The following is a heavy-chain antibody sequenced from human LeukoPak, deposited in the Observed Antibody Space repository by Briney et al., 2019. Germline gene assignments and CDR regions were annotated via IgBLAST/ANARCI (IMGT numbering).Heavy chain of an antibody. CDR3: ARLRPRNHFWSGLNMDV. CDR1: GGSISSYY. V-gene: IGHV4-4*07. Sequence: SETLSLTCTVSGGSISSYYWSWIRQPAGKGLEWIGRIYTSGSTNYNPSLKSRVTISVDTSKNQFSLKLSSVTAADTAVYYCARLRPRNHFWSGLNMDVWGQGTTVTVS. CDR2: IYTSGST. J-gene: IGHJ6*02. D-gene: IGHD3-3*01.